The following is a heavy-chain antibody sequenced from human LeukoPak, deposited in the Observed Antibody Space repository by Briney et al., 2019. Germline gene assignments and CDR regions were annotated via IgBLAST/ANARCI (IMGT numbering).Heavy chain of an antibody. J-gene: IGHJ4*02. CDR3: ARSRGSSGYGTDY. CDR2: IYYSGST. D-gene: IGHD3-22*01. Sequence: PSETLSLTCTVSGGSINNYYWSWIRQPPGKGLEWIGDIYYSGSTNYSPSLKSRVTISVDTSKNQSSLKLNSVTAADTAVYYCARSRGSSGYGTDYRGQGTLVTVSS. V-gene: IGHV4-59*01. CDR1: GGSINNYY.